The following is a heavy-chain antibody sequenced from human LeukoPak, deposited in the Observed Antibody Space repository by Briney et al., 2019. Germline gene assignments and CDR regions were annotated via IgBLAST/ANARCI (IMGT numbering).Heavy chain of an antibody. J-gene: IGHJ4*02. CDR1: GGSISSGSYY. CDR2: IYTSGST. Sequence: SQTLSLTCTVSGGSISSGSYYWSWIRQPAGKGLEWIGRIYTSGSTNYNPSLKSRVTISVDTSKNQFSLKLSSVTAADTAVYYCARERVGQPGGFDYWGQGTLVTVSS. CDR3: ARERVGQPGGFDY. V-gene: IGHV4-61*02. D-gene: IGHD3-10*01.